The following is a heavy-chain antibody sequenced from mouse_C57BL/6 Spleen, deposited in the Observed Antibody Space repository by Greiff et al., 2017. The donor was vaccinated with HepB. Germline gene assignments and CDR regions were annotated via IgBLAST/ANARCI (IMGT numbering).Heavy chain of an antibody. D-gene: IGHD1-2*01. CDR3: ARAPITTDWYFDV. Sequence: EVQVVESGGGLVKPGGSLKLSCAASGFTFSSYAMSWVRQTPEKRLEWVATISDGGSYTYYPDNVKGRFTISRDNAKNNLYLQMSHLKSEDTAMYYCARAPITTDWYFDVWGTGTTVTVSS. V-gene: IGHV5-4*01. CDR1: GFTFSSYA. J-gene: IGHJ1*03. CDR2: ISDGGSYT.